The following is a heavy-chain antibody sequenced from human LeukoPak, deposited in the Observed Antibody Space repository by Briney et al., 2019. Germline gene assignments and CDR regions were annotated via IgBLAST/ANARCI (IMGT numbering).Heavy chain of an antibody. V-gene: IGHV3-23*01. D-gene: IGHD6-6*01. J-gene: IGHJ4*02. CDR1: GFTFSSYA. CDR2: ISGSGGST. CDR3: AKDHKGIAARPSVFDY. Sequence: GGSLRLSCAASGFTFSSYAMSWVRQAPGKGLEWVSAISGSGGSTYYVDSVKGRFTISRDNSKNTLYLQMDSQRAEDTAVYYCAKDHKGIAARPSVFDYWGQGTLVTVSS.